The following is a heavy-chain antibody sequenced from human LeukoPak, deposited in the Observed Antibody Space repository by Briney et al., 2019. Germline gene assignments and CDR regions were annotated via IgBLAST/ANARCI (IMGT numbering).Heavy chain of an antibody. Sequence: ASVKVSCKASGYTFTSYYMHWARQAPGQGLEWMGIINPSGGSTSYAQKFQGRVTMTRDMSTSTVYMELSSLRSEDTAVYYCARARRITMIVVANNWFDPWGQGTLVTVSS. CDR1: GYTFTSYY. J-gene: IGHJ5*02. CDR3: ARARRITMIVVANNWFDP. V-gene: IGHV1-46*01. CDR2: INPSGGST. D-gene: IGHD3-22*01.